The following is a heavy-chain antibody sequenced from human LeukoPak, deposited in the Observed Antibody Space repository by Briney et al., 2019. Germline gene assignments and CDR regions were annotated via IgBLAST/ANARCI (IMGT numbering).Heavy chain of an antibody. V-gene: IGHV4-34*01. CDR1: GGSFSGYY. CDR2: INHSGST. CDR3: ARLPTYRIAVAGNFDY. J-gene: IGHJ4*02. Sequence: SETLSLTCAVYGGSFSGYYWSWIRQPPGKGLEWIGEINHSGSTNYNPSLKSRVTTSVDTSKNQFSLKLSSVTAADTAVYYCARLPTYRIAVAGNFDYWGQGTLVTVSS. D-gene: IGHD6-19*01.